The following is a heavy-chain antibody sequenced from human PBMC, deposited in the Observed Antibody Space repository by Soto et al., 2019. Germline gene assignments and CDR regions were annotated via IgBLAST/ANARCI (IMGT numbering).Heavy chain of an antibody. J-gene: IGHJ4*01. D-gene: IGHD6-13*01. CDR2: ISHGGNT. CDR1: GGSISSESFY. Sequence: QVQLQESGPGLVKPSGTLSLTCSVSGGSISSESFYWSWVRQHPGKGLEWIGEISHGGNTNYNPSLKRRATISLDKSNNQFSLSLSFVTAADTALYYCATKTVAVAGLDWGHGTPVTVSS. CDR3: ATKTVAVAGLD. V-gene: IGHV4-4*02.